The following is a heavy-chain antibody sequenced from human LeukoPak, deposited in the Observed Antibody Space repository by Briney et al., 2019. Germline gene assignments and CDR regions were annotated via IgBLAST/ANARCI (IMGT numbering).Heavy chain of an antibody. D-gene: IGHD6-13*01. CDR3: AKDIGYSSSWSSNFDY. V-gene: IGHV3-7*03. CDR1: GFTFSSYW. CDR2: IKQDGSEK. Sequence: GGSLRLSCAASGFTFSSYWMSWVRQAPGKGLEWVANIKQDGSEKYYVDSVKGRFTISRDNAKNSLYLQMNSLRAEDTALYYCAKDIGYSSSWSSNFDYWGQGTLVTVSS. J-gene: IGHJ4*02.